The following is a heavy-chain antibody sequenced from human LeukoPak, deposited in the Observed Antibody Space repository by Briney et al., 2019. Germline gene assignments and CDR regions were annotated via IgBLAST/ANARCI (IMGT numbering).Heavy chain of an antibody. V-gene: IGHV5-51*01. J-gene: IGHJ4*02. D-gene: IGHD2-15*01. CDR3: ARSQATAANPYYFDY. CDR1: GYSFTSYW. Sequence: GESLKISCKGSGYSFTSYWIGWVRQMPGKGLEWMGIIYPGDSDTRYSPSFQGQVTISADKSISTAYLQWSSLKASDTATYYCARSQATAANPYYFDYWGQGTLVTVSS. CDR2: IYPGDSDT.